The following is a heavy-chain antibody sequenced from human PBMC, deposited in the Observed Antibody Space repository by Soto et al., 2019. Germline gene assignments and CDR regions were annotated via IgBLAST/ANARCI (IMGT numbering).Heavy chain of an antibody. D-gene: IGHD6-13*01. J-gene: IGHJ3*02. V-gene: IGHV1-18*01. Sequence: ASVKVSCKASGYTFTSYGISWVRQAPGQGLEWMGWISAYNGNTNYAQKLQGRVTMTTDTSTSTAYMELRSLRSDDTAVYYCARVFEGLSSWGSNDAFDIWGQGTMVTVSS. CDR1: GYTFTSYG. CDR3: ARVFEGLSSWGSNDAFDI. CDR2: ISAYNGNT.